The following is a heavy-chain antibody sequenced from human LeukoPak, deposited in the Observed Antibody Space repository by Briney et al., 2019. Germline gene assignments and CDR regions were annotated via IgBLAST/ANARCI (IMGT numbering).Heavy chain of an antibody. CDR1: GFTFSSYG. D-gene: IGHD3-10*01. Sequence: PGGSLRLSCAASGFTFSSYGMHWVRRAPGKGLEWVTFIRYDGSNKYYADSVKGRFTISRDNSKNTLYLQMNSLRAEDTAVYYCAKDFGSGSAIGDFDYWGQGTLVTVSS. CDR2: IRYDGSNK. CDR3: AKDFGSGSAIGDFDY. J-gene: IGHJ4*02. V-gene: IGHV3-30*02.